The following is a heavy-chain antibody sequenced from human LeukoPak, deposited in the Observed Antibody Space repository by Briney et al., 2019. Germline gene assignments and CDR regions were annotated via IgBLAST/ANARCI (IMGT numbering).Heavy chain of an antibody. CDR1: GFIFSNYE. Sequence: PGGSLRLSCVDSGFIFSNYEMNWVRQAPGKGLEWVSYIRSSGSTIYYADSVQGRFTISRDNAKNSLYLQMNSLRAEDTGVYYCARGPRDPSGYCSRGTCSPTYEVWGHGTLVTVSS. J-gene: IGHJ4*01. V-gene: IGHV3-48*03. D-gene: IGHD2-15*01. CDR3: ARGPRDPSGYCSRGTCSPTYEV. CDR2: IRSSGSTI.